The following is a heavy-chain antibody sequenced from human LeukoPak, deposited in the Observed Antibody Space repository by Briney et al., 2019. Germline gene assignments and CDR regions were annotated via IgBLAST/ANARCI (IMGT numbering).Heavy chain of an antibody. CDR1: GFFFSNFG. CDR2: ISHDGSSN. CDR3: AKDHQEYYYDTSGPDY. J-gene: IGHJ4*02. D-gene: IGHD3-22*01. V-gene: IGHV3-30*18. Sequence: PGGSLRLSCAASGFFFSNFGMHWVRQAPGKGLEWLAVISHDGSSNYYADSVKGRFTISRDNSMSTLYLQMNSLKAEDTAVYYCAKDHQEYYYDTSGPDYWGQGTLVTVSS.